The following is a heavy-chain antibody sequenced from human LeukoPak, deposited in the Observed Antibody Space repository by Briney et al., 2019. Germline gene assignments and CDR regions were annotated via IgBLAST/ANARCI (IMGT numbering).Heavy chain of an antibody. CDR3: ARDLGASVVTAGPDY. Sequence: GGSLRLSCTASGFTFNTYGMHWVRQAPGKGLEWVAFIPHEGNNKYHADSVKGRFTISRDNSKSTVSLQMNSLRAEDTALYYCARDLGASVVTAGPDYWGQGTLVTVSS. J-gene: IGHJ4*02. V-gene: IGHV3-30*02. CDR2: IPHEGNNK. CDR1: GFTFNTYG. D-gene: IGHD4-23*01.